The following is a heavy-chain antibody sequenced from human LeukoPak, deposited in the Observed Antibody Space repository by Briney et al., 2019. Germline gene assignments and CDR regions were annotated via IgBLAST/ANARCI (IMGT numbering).Heavy chain of an antibody. D-gene: IGHD3-10*01. Sequence: ASVKVSCKTSGYSFNSSGVTWARQAPGQGLEWMVWISAYNGNTNYAQKFKGRVTMTTDTSTSTAYMELRSLRSDDTAVYYCARDLSWFGESYDYDNWLDPWGQGTLVTVSS. CDR1: GYSFNSSG. CDR3: ARDLSWFGESYDYDNWLDP. CDR2: ISAYNGNT. V-gene: IGHV1-18*01. J-gene: IGHJ5*02.